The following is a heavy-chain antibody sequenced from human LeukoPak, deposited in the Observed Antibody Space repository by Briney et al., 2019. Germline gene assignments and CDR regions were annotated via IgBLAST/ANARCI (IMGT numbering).Heavy chain of an antibody. CDR2: ISAYNGNT. D-gene: IGHD6-19*01. CDR3: AAGAQWLALFDY. Sequence: ASVKVSCNASGYTFNSYGNSWVRQAPGQGLEWMGWISAYNGNTNYAQKLEDRVTLTTDTSTSTAYMELSSLKSEDTAVYYCAAGAQWLALFDYWGQGTLVTVSS. J-gene: IGHJ4*02. CDR1: GYTFNSYG. V-gene: IGHV1-18*01.